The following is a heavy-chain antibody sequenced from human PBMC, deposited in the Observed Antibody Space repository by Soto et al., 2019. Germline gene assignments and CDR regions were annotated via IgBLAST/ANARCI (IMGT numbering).Heavy chain of an antibody. D-gene: IGHD2-2*01. CDR3: AKETYCSSINCYGSPYYYYGMDV. J-gene: IGHJ6*02. Sequence: QVQLVESGGGVVQPGRSLRLSCAASEFTFSSYGIHWVRQSPGKGLEWVAVISYDGSNEYYADSVKGRFTISRDNSKNTLYLQMNSLRAEDTAVYYCAKETYCSSINCYGSPYYYYGMDVWGQGTTVTVSS. CDR2: ISYDGSNE. CDR1: EFTFSSYG. V-gene: IGHV3-30*18.